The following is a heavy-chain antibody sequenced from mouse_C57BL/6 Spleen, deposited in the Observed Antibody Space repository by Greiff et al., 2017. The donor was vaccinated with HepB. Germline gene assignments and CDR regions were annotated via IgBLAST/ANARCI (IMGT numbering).Heavy chain of an antibody. CDR3: ARGPWFAY. CDR2: IDPSDSYT. CDR1: GYTFTSYW. J-gene: IGHJ3*01. V-gene: IGHV1-50*01. Sequence: QVQLQQPGAELVKPGASVKLSCKASGYTFTSYWMQWVKQRPGQGLEWIGEIDPSDSYTNYNQKFKGKATLTVDTSSSTAYMQLSSLTSEDSAVYDCARGPWFAYWGQGTLVTVSA.